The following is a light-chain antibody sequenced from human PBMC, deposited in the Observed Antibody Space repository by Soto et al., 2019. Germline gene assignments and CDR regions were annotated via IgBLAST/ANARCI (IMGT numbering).Light chain of an antibody. CDR1: HSVDSSY. V-gene: IGKV3-20*01. Sequence: EVVLTQSPGALSLSPGERATLSCRASHSVDSSYFAWYQQRPGQAPRLLIYETSSRATGIPDRFSGSGSGTDFTLTVSRLEPEEFAVYFCQQYGRYPLTFGGGTKVEIK. CDR2: ETS. J-gene: IGKJ4*01. CDR3: QQYGRYPLT.